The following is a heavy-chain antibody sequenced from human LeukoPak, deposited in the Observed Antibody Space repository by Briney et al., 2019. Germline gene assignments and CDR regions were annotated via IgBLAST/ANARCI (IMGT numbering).Heavy chain of an antibody. CDR2: ISWNSGTI. CDR3: AKAALGGGYYNGMDV. Sequence: GGSLRLSCAASGFTFDGYAMHWVRQAPGKGLEWVSGISWNSGTIGHADSVKGRFTISRDNAKNSLYLQMNSLRPEDTALYYCAKAALGGGYYNGMDVWGQGATVTVSS. V-gene: IGHV3-9*01. J-gene: IGHJ6*02. CDR1: GFTFDGYA. D-gene: IGHD6-25*01.